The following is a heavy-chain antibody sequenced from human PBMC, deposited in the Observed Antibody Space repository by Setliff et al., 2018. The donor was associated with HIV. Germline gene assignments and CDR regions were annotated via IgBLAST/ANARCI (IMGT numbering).Heavy chain of an antibody. Sequence: GGSLRLSCAASGFTFDDYGMSWVRQATGKGLEWGSGINWNGGSTGYADSVKGRFTISRDNAKNSLYLQMNSLRAEDTALYYCARTDSSGYYYGGVYWGQGTLVTVSS. CDR1: GFTFDDYG. D-gene: IGHD3-22*01. J-gene: IGHJ4*02. CDR3: ARTDSSGYYYGGVY. V-gene: IGHV3-20*04. CDR2: INWNGGST.